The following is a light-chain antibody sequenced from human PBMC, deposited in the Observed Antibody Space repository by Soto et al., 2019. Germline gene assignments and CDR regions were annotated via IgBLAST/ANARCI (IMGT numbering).Light chain of an antibody. CDR2: DAS. CDR3: QQRSNSPIT. J-gene: IGKJ5*01. Sequence: EIVLTQSPATLSLSPGEGATLSCRASQSVGSLLAWYQQKPGQAPRLVIYDASNGATGIPARFSGSGSGTDFTPPISSIETEDFAVYYCQQRSNSPITFGQGTRLEIK. CDR1: QSVGSL. V-gene: IGKV3-11*01.